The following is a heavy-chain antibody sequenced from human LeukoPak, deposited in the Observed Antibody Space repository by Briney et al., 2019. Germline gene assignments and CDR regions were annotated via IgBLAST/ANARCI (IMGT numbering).Heavy chain of an antibody. Sequence: GGTLRLSCAASGFTFSSYGMSWVRQAPGKGLEWVSGISGSGGSTYYADSVKGRFTISRDNSKNTLYLRMNSLRPEDTALYYCAKDRAARGRGNYFYMDVWGKGTTVTVSS. J-gene: IGHJ6*03. D-gene: IGHD2/OR15-2a*01. V-gene: IGHV3-23*01. CDR1: GFTFSSYG. CDR2: ISGSGGST. CDR3: AKDRAARGRGNYFYMDV.